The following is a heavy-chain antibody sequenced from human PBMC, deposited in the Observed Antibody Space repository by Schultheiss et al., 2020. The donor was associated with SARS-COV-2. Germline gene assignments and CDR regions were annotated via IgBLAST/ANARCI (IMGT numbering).Heavy chain of an antibody. CDR3: ARDGGRIDYYDSSGLDY. J-gene: IGHJ4*02. V-gene: IGHV3-23*01. CDR1: GFTFSSYA. D-gene: IGHD3-22*01. Sequence: GGSLRLSCAASGFTFSSYAMSWVRQAPGKGLEWVSAISGSGGSTYYADSVKGRFTISRDNSKNTLYLQMNSLRAEDTAVYYCARDGGRIDYYDSSGLDYWGQGTLVTVSS. CDR2: ISGSGGST.